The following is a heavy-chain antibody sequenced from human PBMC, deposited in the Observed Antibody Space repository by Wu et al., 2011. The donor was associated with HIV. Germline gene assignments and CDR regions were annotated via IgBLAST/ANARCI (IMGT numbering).Heavy chain of an antibody. CDR3: ARWMEYTYGNYHYYHYMDV. D-gene: IGHD5-18*01. J-gene: IGHJ6*03. CDR2: VIPILGTT. Sequence: EVKKPGSSVKVSCKASGGTFSTYAFSWVRQAPGQGPEWMGRVIPILGTTNYAQKFQGRVTITADESTSTTYLELSSLRSEDTAVYFCARWMEYTYGNYHYYHYMDVWGKGTTVTVSS. V-gene: IGHV1-69*11. CDR1: GGTFSTYA.